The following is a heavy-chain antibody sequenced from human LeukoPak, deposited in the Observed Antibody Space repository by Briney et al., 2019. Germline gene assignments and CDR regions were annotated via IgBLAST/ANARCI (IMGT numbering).Heavy chain of an antibody. V-gene: IGHV1-18*01. CDR2: ISAYNGNT. D-gene: IGHD2-2*01. Sequence: ASVKVSCKASGYPFTSHGISWVRQAPGQGLEWMGWISAYNGNTNYTQKLQGRVTMTTDTSTSTAYMELRSLRSDDTAVYYCARDIGYCSSSSCPHWFDPWGQGTLVTVSS. CDR3: ARDIGYCSSSSCPHWFDP. J-gene: IGHJ5*02. CDR1: GYPFTSHG.